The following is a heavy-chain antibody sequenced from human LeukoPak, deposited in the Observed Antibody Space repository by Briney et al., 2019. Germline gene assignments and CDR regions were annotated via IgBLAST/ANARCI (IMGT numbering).Heavy chain of an antibody. Sequence: ASVKVSCKVSGYTLTELSMHWVRQAPGKGLEWMGGFDPEDGETIYAQKFQGRVTMTEDTSTDTAYMELSSLRSEDTAVYYCATGGNLGRPGDYWGQGTLVTVSS. CDR3: ATGGNLGRPGDY. CDR1: GYTLTELS. CDR2: FDPEDGET. D-gene: IGHD1-14*01. J-gene: IGHJ4*02. V-gene: IGHV1-24*01.